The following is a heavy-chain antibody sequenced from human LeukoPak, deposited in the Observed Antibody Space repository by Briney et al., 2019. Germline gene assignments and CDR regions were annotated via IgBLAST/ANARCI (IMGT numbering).Heavy chain of an antibody. CDR1: GGSFSGYY. CDR2: INHSGST. J-gene: IGHJ4*02. D-gene: IGHD2-8*01. Sequence: SETLSLTCAVYGGSFSGYYWSWIRQPPGKGLEWIGEINHSGSTNYNPSLKSRVTISVDTSKNQFSLRLSSVTAADTAVYYCARYRLALIRLFDYWGQGTLVTVSS. V-gene: IGHV4-34*01. CDR3: ARYRLALIRLFDY.